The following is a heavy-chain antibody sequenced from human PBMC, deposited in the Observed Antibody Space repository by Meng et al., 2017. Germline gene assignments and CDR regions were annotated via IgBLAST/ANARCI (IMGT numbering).Heavy chain of an antibody. CDR1: GGPISSYY. V-gene: IGHV4-59*13. Sequence: SDLLSPTFSVPGGPISSYYWSWIRQPPGKGLGWIGYIYYSGSTNYHPSLKSRVTKSVDTSKNQFSLKLNSVTAADTAVYYCARVARWLQFPLGGYWNCDLWGHGTLVTVSS. J-gene: IGHJ2*01. CDR2: IYYSGST. CDR3: ARVARWLQFPLGGYWNCDL. D-gene: IGHD5-24*01.